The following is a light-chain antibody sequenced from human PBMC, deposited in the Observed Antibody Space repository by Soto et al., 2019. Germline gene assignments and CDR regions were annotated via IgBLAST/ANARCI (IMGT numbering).Light chain of an antibody. CDR1: QSISSW. V-gene: IGKV1-5*01. J-gene: IGKJ1*01. CDR3: HQYGSSPQT. Sequence: DIQMSQSPSTLSASVGDRVTITCRASQSISSWLAWYQQKPGKAPKLLIYGASSRATGIPDRFSGSGSGTEFTLTVDRLGPEDFAVYYCHQYGSSPQTFGRGTKV. CDR2: GAS.